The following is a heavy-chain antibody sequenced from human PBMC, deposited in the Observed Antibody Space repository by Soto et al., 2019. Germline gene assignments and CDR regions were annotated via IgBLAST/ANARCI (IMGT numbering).Heavy chain of an antibody. V-gene: IGHV1-3*01. Sequence: ASVKVSCKASGYTFTSYAMHWVRQAPGQRLEWMGWINAGNGNTKYSQKFQGRVTITRDTSASTAYMELSSLRSEDTAVYYCARGAPQAYYYDSSGYDAFDIWGQGTMVTVSS. CDR1: GYTFTSYA. CDR3: ARGAPQAYYYDSSGYDAFDI. CDR2: INAGNGNT. D-gene: IGHD3-22*01. J-gene: IGHJ3*02.